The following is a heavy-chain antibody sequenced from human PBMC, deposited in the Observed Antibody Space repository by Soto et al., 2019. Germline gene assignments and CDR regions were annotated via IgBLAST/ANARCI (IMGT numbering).Heavy chain of an antibody. D-gene: IGHD3-3*01. CDR2: INHSGST. CDR3: ARGIWGEWLTF. V-gene: IGHV4-34*01. J-gene: IGHJ4*02. Sequence: PSETLSLTCAVYGGSFSAYYWSWIRQPPGKGLEWIGEINHSGSTNYNPSLKSRVTISVDTSKNQFSLKLSSVTAADTAVYYCARGIWGEWLTFWGQGTLVTVSS. CDR1: GGSFSAYY.